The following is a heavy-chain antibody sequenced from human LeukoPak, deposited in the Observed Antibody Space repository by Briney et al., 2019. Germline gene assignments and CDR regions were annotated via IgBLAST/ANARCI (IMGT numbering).Heavy chain of an antibody. CDR2: IKTKSDGGTA. D-gene: IGHD6-19*01. Sequence: GGSLRLSCAASGITFSDAWMSWVRQAPGKGLEWLGRIKTKSDGGTADYVAPVKDRFIISRDDSKNTLYLQMNSLKTEDTAVYYCAKDPPTVTVAGTSPELWGQGTLVTVSS. CDR3: AKDPPTVTVAGTSPEL. V-gene: IGHV3-15*01. J-gene: IGHJ4*02. CDR1: GITFSDAW.